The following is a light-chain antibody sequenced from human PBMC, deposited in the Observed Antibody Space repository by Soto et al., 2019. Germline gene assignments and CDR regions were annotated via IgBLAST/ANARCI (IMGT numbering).Light chain of an antibody. Sequence: EDRVTITFRAGQSVSSWLAWYQQKPGKAPKLLIYKASTLESGVPSRFSGSGSGTEFTLTISSLQPDDFATYYCQQYNRYPTFGQGTKVDIK. CDR3: QQYNRYPT. J-gene: IGKJ1*01. CDR2: KAS. V-gene: IGKV1-5*03. CDR1: QSVSSW.